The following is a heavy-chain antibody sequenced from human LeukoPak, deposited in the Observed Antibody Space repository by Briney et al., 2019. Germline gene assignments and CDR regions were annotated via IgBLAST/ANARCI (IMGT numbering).Heavy chain of an antibody. D-gene: IGHD6-13*01. Sequence: GGSLRLSCAASGFTLNNYAMSWVRQAPGKGLEWVSATSSSDAGTYHADSVRGRFTISRDNSKNTLYVQMNSLRAEDTAVYYCAKEGYSRGYYSYYYMDVWGKGTTVTVSS. J-gene: IGHJ6*03. V-gene: IGHV3-23*01. CDR1: GFTLNNYA. CDR3: AKEGYSRGYYSYYYMDV. CDR2: TSSSDAGT.